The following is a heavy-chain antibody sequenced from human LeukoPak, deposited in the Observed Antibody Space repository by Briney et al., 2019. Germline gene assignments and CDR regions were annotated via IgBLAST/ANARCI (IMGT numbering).Heavy chain of an antibody. CDR1: GFSVSNNY. CDR3: ARDPPGIAASGTYY. J-gene: IGHJ4*02. CDR2: IYSRGGT. D-gene: IGHD6-13*01. V-gene: IGHV3-53*01. Sequence: GGSLRLSCAVSGFSVSNNYMNWVRQAPGKGLEWVSLIYSRGGTSYADSVKGRFTISRDSSKNTLFPQMNSLGVEDTAVYYCARDPPGIAASGTYYWGQGTLVTVSS.